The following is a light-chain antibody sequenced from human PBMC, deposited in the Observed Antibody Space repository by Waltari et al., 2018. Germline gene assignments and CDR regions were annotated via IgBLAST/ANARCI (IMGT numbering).Light chain of an antibody. CDR1: QGISSN. J-gene: IGKJ5*01. Sequence: IQLTQSPSSLFASVGARVTITCRASQGISSNLAWYQQKPGKAPKLLISAASTLQSGVPLRFSGSGSGTDFTLTISSLQPEDFATYYCQQLNSYPITFGQGTRLEIK. CDR3: QQLNSYPIT. CDR2: AAS. V-gene: IGKV1-9*01.